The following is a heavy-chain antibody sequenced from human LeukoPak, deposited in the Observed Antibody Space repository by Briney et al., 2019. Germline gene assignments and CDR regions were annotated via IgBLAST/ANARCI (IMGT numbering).Heavy chain of an antibody. D-gene: IGHD4-11*01. J-gene: IGHJ6*02. Sequence: SETLSLTCTVSGGSISSGGYYWSWIRQHPGKGLEWIGYIYYSGSTYYNPSLKSRVTISVDTSKNQFSLKLSSVTAADTAVYYCARSPAYSNYDPVGYYYYYGMDVWGQGTTVTVSS. CDR2: IYYSGST. V-gene: IGHV4-31*03. CDR3: ARSPAYSNYDPVGYYYYYGMDV. CDR1: GGSISSGGYY.